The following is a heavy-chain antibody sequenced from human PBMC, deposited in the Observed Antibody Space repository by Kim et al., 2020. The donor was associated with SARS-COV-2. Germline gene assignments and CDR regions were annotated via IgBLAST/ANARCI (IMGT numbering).Heavy chain of an antibody. J-gene: IGHJ3*02. CDR3: ARDPRIPLGFWDI. Sequence: YADSVKGRFTISRDNSKNTLYLQMNSLRAEDTAVYYCARDPRIPLGFWDIWGQGTMVTVSS. D-gene: IGHD2-2*02. V-gene: IGHV3-53*01.